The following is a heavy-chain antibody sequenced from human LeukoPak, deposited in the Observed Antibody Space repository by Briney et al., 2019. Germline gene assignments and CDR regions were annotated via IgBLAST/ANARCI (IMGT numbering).Heavy chain of an antibody. V-gene: IGHV4-39*07. J-gene: IGHJ6*03. CDR1: GGSISSSSYY. Sequence: PSETLSLTCTVSGGSISSSSYYWGWIRQPPGKGLEWIGEINHSGSTNYNPSLKSRVTISVDTSKNQFSLKLSSVTAADTAVYYCARGYCSSTSCYRLNYYYYMDVWGKGTTVTVSS. CDR2: INHSGST. D-gene: IGHD2-2*02. CDR3: ARGYCSSTSCYRLNYYYYMDV.